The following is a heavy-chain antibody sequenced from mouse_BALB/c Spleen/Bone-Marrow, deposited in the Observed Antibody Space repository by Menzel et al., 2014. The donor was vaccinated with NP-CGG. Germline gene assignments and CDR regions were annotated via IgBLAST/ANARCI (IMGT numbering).Heavy chain of an antibody. D-gene: IGHD2-10*02. CDR2: INPDSSTI. Sequence: EVNVVESGGGLVQPGGSLKVSCAASGFDFSSDWMSWVRQAPGKGLEWIGEINPDSSTINYTPSLKDKSIISRDNAKNTLYLQMSKVRSEDTALYYCARQYGNYWFAYWGQGTLVTVSA. CDR1: GFDFSSDW. V-gene: IGHV4-1*02. J-gene: IGHJ3*01. CDR3: ARQYGNYWFAY.